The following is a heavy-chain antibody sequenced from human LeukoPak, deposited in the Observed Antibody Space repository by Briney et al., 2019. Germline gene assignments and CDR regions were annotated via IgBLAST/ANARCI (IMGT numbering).Heavy chain of an antibody. CDR1: GGSISSGSYY. Sequence: PSQTLSLTCTVSGGSISSGSYYWSWIRQPAGKGLEWIGRIYTSGNTNYNPSLKSRVTISVDTSKNQFSLKLSSVTAADTAVYYCARVDGGVLPFDYWGQGTLVTVSS. V-gene: IGHV4-61*02. J-gene: IGHJ4*02. CDR2: IYTSGNT. CDR3: ARVDGGVLPFDY. D-gene: IGHD5-24*01.